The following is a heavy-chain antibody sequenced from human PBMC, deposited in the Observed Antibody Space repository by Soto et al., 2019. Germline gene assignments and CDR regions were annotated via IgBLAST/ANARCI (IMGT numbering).Heavy chain of an antibody. CDR1: GVTVSTNY. D-gene: IGHD4-17*01. Sequence: EVELVESGGGLVQPGESLRLSCAASGVTVSTNYMSWVRQAPGKGLEWVSVIYSNGDIRYSDSVKGRFTTSRDKSQNTLYLHMNNLRAEDTAVYYCARNLPVTTLGYWGQGTLVTVSS. J-gene: IGHJ4*02. CDR2: IYSNGDI. CDR3: ARNLPVTTLGY. V-gene: IGHV3-66*01.